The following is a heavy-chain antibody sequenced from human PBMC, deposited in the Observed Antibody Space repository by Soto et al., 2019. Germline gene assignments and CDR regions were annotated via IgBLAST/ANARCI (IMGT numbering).Heavy chain of an antibody. J-gene: IGHJ4*02. CDR1: GFTVSSNN. CDR2: IYSGGST. D-gene: IGHD3-22*01. Sequence: PGGALRVSWAASGFTVSSNNMSWGRQAPGKGLEWVSVIYSGGSTYYADSVKGRFTISRDNSKNTLYLQMNSLRAEDTAVYYCARADYYDSSGYSFPLYYWGQGTLVTVSS. CDR3: ARADYYDSSGYSFPLYY. V-gene: IGHV3-66*01.